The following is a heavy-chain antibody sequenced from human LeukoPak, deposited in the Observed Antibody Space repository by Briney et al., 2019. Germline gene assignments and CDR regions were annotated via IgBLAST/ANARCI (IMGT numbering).Heavy chain of an antibody. V-gene: IGHV1-2*06. CDR2: INPNSGGT. CDR3: ARDNYDSSGSFDY. Sequence: ASVKVSCKASGYTFTGYYMNWVRQAPGQGLEWMGRINPNSGGTNYAQKFQGRVTMTRDTSIRTAYMELSRLRADDTAVYYCARDNYDSSGSFDYWGQGTLVTVSS. J-gene: IGHJ4*02. CDR1: GYTFTGYY. D-gene: IGHD3-22*01.